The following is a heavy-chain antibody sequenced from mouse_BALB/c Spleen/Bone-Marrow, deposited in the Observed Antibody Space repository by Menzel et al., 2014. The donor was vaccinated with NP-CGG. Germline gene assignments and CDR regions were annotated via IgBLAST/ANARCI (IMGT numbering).Heavy chain of an antibody. J-gene: IGHJ3*01. CDR2: IDPANGNT. CDR3: ARNGNYGAWFAY. D-gene: IGHD2-1*01. CDR1: GFNIKDTY. V-gene: IGHV14-3*02. Sequence: VQLQQSGAELVKPGASVKLSCTASGFNIKDTYMHWVKQRPEQGLEWIGRIDPANGNTKYDPKFQGKATITADTSSNTAYLQLSSLTSEDTAVYYCARNGNYGAWFAYWGQRTLATVSA.